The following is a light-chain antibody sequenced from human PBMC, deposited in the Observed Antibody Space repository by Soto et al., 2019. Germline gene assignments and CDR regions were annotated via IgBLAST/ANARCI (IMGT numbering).Light chain of an antibody. Sequence: DSHMAQSPSTLSASVGDRVTITFRASQSISNWLAWHQQKPGKAPKLLIYKASSLESGVPSRFSGSGSGTEFTLTISSLQPDDFATYYCQQYNSYRAFGQGTKVDI. J-gene: IGKJ1*01. CDR2: KAS. CDR1: QSISNW. V-gene: IGKV1-5*03. CDR3: QQYNSYRA.